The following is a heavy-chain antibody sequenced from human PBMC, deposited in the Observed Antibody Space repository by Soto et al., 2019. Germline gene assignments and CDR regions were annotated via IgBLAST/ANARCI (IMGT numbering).Heavy chain of an antibody. CDR2: ISYDGSNK. V-gene: IGHV3-30-3*01. J-gene: IGHJ6*04. Sequence: QVQLVESGGGVVQPGRSLRVSCAASGFTFSSYAMHWVRQAPGKGLEWVAVISYDGSNKYYADSVKGRFTISRDNSKNTLYLQMNSLRAEDTAVYYCARDRAYGMDVWGEGTTVTVSS. CDR1: GFTFSSYA. CDR3: ARDRAYGMDV.